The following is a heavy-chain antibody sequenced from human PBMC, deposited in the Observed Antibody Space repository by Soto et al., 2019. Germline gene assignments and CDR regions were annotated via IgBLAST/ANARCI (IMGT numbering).Heavy chain of an antibody. J-gene: IGHJ4*02. CDR3: ARTGTTMISSPGGY. Sequence: SXKVSFKASGYTXTGYYMHLVRQAPGQGLEWMGWINPNSGGTNYAQKFQGRVTMTRDTSISTAYMELSRLRSYDTAVYYCARTGTTMISSPGGYWGQGTLAPVSS. CDR1: GYTXTGYY. V-gene: IGHV1-2*02. D-gene: IGHD1-7*01. CDR2: INPNSGGT.